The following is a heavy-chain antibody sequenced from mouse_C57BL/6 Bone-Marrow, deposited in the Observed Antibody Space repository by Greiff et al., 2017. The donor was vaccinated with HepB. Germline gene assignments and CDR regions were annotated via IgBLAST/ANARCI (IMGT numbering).Heavy chain of an antibody. J-gene: IGHJ2*01. CDR2: IDPEDGDT. CDR3: TTIIYYYGSSYPFDY. Sequence: EVQLQQSGAELVRPGASVKLSCTASGFNIKDYYMHWVKQRPEQGLEWIGRIDPEDGDTEYAPKFQGKATMTADTSSNTAYLQLSSLTSEDTAVYYCTTIIYYYGSSYPFDYWGQGTTLTVSS. D-gene: IGHD1-1*01. V-gene: IGHV14-1*01. CDR1: GFNIKDYY.